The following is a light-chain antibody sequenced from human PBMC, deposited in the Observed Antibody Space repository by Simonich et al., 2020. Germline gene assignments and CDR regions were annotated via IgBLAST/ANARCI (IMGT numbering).Light chain of an antibody. CDR3: SSYTSSSTWV. Sequence: QSALTQPASVSGSPGQSITISCTGTSSDVGSYNLVSWYQQHPGKAPKLMIYEGSKRPSGVSNRFSGSKSGNTASLTISGLQAEDEADYYCSSYTSSSTWVFGEGTKLTV. V-gene: IGLV2-14*02. CDR2: EGS. CDR1: SSDVGSYNL. J-gene: IGLJ3*02.